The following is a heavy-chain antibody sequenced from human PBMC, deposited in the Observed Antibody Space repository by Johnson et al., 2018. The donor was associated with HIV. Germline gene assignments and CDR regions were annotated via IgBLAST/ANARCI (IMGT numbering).Heavy chain of an antibody. CDR3: AKAYWPGCDAFEI. J-gene: IGHJ3*02. D-gene: IGHD2-21*01. Sequence: QVQLVESGGGVVQPGRSLRLSCAASGFTFSSYAMHWVRQAPGKGLAWVAVISYDGSNKYYADSVKGRFTISRDNSKNTLYLQMNSLRAEDTGVYYCAKAYWPGCDAFEIWGQGTMVTVSS. CDR1: GFTFSSYA. CDR2: ISYDGSNK. V-gene: IGHV3-30*04.